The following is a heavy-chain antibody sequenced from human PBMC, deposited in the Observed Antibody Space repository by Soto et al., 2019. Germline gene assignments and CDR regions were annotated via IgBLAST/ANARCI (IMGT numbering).Heavy chain of an antibody. CDR2: IWSDGSNE. J-gene: IGHJ4*02. CDR1: GFTFSHYA. D-gene: IGHD3-10*01. Sequence: QVQLVESGGGVVEPGRSLRLSCAASGFTFSHYAMHWARQAPGKGLEWVAVIWSDGSNENYADSVRGRFTISRENHKNTLYLQMNSMRAEDTAVYYCARDYGSAPWDYWGQGALVTVSS. CDR3: ARDYGSAPWDY. V-gene: IGHV3-33*01.